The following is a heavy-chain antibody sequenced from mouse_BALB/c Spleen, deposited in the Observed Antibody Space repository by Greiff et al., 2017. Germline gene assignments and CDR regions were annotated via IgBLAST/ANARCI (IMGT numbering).Heavy chain of an antibody. Sequence: EVQRVESGPGLVKPSQSLSLTCTVTGYSITSDYAWNWIRQFPGNKLEWMGYISYSGSTSYNPSLKSRISITRDTSKNQFFLQLNSVTTEDTATYYCARETSWFAYWGQGTLVTVSA. J-gene: IGHJ3*01. CDR2: ISYSGST. CDR3: ARETSWFAY. V-gene: IGHV3-2*02. CDR1: GYSITSDYA.